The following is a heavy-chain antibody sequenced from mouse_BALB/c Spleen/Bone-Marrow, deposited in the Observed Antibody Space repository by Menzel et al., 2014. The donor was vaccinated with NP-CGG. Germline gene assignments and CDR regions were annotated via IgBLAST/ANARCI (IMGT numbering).Heavy chain of an antibody. Sequence: QLQQPGAELVKPGASVKLSCTASGFNIKDTYMHWVKQRPEQGLEWIGRIDPANGNTKYDPKFQGKATITADTSSNTAYLQLSSLTSEDTAVYYCANYYYGSSLFAYWGQGTLVTVSA. CDR2: IDPANGNT. CDR3: ANYYYGSSLFAY. D-gene: IGHD1-1*01. J-gene: IGHJ3*01. CDR1: GFNIKDTY. V-gene: IGHV14-3*02.